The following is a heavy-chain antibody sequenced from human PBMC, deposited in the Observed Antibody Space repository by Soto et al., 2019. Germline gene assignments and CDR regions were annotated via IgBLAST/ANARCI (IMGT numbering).Heavy chain of an antibody. CDR3: ASDKAVAGWFDP. J-gene: IGHJ5*02. V-gene: IGHV4-30-4*01. CDR1: GDSISSGDYY. D-gene: IGHD6-19*01. Sequence: SETLSLTCTVSGDSISSGDYYWSWIRQPPGKGLEWIGCIYYSGNTYYNPSLKSRFSISVDTSKNQFSLKLSSVTAADTAVYYCASDKAVAGWFDPWGEATLVTVPS. CDR2: IYYSGNT.